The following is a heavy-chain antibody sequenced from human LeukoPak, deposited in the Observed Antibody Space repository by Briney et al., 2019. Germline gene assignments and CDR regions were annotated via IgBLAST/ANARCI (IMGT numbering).Heavy chain of an antibody. V-gene: IGHV4-39*07. CDR3: ARYGAGQRLRPPFDY. J-gene: IGHJ4*02. CDR2: IYYSGST. CDR1: GGSISSSSYY. D-gene: IGHD6-25*01. Sequence: SETLSLTCTVSGGSISSSSYYWGWIRQPPGKGLEWIGSIYYSGSTYYNPSLKSRVTISVDTSKNQFSLKLSSVTAADTAVYYCARYGAGQRLRPPFDYWGQGTLVTVSS.